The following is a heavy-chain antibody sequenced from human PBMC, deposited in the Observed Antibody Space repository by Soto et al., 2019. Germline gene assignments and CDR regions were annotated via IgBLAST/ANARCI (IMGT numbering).Heavy chain of an antibody. CDR2: ISGSGGST. CDR3: AKPTSYYGSGSQYYYYYYGMDV. CDR1: GFTFSSYA. Sequence: PGGSLRLSCAASGFTFSSYAMSWVRQAPGKGLEWVSAISGSGGSTYYADSVKGRFTISRDNSKNTLYLQMNSLRAEDTAVYYCAKPTSYYGSGSQYYYYYYGMDVWGQGTTVTVSS. J-gene: IGHJ6*02. V-gene: IGHV3-23*01. D-gene: IGHD3-10*01.